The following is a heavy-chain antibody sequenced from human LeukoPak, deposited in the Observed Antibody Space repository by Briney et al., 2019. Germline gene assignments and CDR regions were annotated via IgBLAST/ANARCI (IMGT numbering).Heavy chain of an antibody. CDR2: IRYDGSNK. Sequence: GGSLRLSCAASGFTFSSYGMHWVRQAPGKGLEWVAFIRYDGSNKYYADSVKGRFTISRDNSKNTLYLQMNSLRAEDTAVYYCAKPTYYYDSSVAFDIWGQGTMVTVSS. J-gene: IGHJ3*02. CDR3: AKPTYYYDSSVAFDI. V-gene: IGHV3-30*02. CDR1: GFTFSSYG. D-gene: IGHD3-22*01.